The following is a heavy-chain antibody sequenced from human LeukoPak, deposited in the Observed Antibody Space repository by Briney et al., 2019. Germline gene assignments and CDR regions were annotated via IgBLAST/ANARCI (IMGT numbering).Heavy chain of an antibody. J-gene: IGHJ4*02. CDR1: RFTFSIYS. CDR3: AKGRRYSTTSCWDF. D-gene: IGHD2-2*01. Sequence: GGSLRLSCLASRFTFSIYSTSCDRQAPGKRLEWVSGIRSSGSSTYYADSVKGRFTISRYNSKNTLHLEMNSLRAEDTGVYYCAKGRRYSTTSCWDFWGQGTQLTVSS. V-gene: IGHV3-23*01. CDR2: IRSSGSST.